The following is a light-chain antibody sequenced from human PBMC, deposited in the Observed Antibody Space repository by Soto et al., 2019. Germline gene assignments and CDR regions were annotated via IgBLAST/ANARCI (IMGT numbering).Light chain of an antibody. CDR1: QAIRND. J-gene: IGKJ1*01. CDR3: LQDYNYPPT. Sequence: AIQMTQSPSSLSASVGDRVTITCRASQAIRNDLGWYQQKPGKAPKLLIYFASTLQSGVPSRFSGSGSGTDFTLTISSLQPEDFATHYCLQDYNYPPTFGQGTKVDIK. CDR2: FAS. V-gene: IGKV1-6*02.